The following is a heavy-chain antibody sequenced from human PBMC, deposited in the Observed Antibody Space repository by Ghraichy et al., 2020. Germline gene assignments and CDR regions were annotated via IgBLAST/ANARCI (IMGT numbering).Heavy chain of an antibody. V-gene: IGHV3-23*01. Sequence: GGSLRLSCAASGFTFSSYAMNWVRQAPGKGLEWVSAISGSGGSTYYADSVKGRFTISRDNSKNTLYLQMNSLRAEDTAVYYCAKEESYYDSSAYWYYFDYWGRGTLVTVSS. CDR2: ISGSGGST. CDR1: GFTFSSYA. CDR3: AKEESYYDSSAYWYYFDY. D-gene: IGHD3-22*01. J-gene: IGHJ4*02.